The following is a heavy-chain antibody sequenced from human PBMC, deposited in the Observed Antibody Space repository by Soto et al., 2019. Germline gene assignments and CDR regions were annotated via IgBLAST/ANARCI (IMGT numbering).Heavy chain of an antibody. CDR1: GYSFTNYW. J-gene: IGHJ4*02. D-gene: IGHD2-2*01. CDR3: ARGSSTFDY. CDR2: IDPSGSYT. Sequence: PGESLKISCKGSGYSFTNYWISWVRLVSGKGLEWMGRIDPSGSYTNYSPSFEGHVTISADRSISTAYLQWNSLKASDTAIYYCARGSSTFDYWGQGTLVTVSS. V-gene: IGHV5-10-1*01.